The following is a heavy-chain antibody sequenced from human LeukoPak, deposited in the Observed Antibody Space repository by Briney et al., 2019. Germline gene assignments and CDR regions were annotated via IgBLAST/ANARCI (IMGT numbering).Heavy chain of an antibody. J-gene: IGHJ6*02. V-gene: IGHV3-30-3*01. Sequence: GGSLRLSCAASGFTFSSYAMHWVRQAPGKGLEWVAVISYDGSNKYYADSVKGRFTISRDNAKNSLYLQMNSLRAEDTAVYYCARQRGLTTDMRMDVWGQGTTVTVSS. CDR3: ARQRGLTTDMRMDV. D-gene: IGHD2-21*02. CDR2: ISYDGSNK. CDR1: GFTFSSYA.